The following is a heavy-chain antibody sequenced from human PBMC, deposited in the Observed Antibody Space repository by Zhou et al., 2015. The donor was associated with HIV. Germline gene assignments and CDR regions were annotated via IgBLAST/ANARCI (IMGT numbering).Heavy chain of an antibody. J-gene: IGHJ5*02. CDR2: IIPIFGTA. Sequence: QVQLVQSGAEVKKPGSSVKVSCKASGGTFSSYAISWVRQAPGQGLEWMGGIIPIFGTANYAQKFQGRVTITADESTSTAYMELSSLRSEDTAVYYCAREAGYYDSDRSYNWFDPWGQGTLVTVSS. CDR3: AREAGYYDSDRSYNWFDP. V-gene: IGHV1-69*01. D-gene: IGHD3-22*01. CDR1: GGTFSSYA.